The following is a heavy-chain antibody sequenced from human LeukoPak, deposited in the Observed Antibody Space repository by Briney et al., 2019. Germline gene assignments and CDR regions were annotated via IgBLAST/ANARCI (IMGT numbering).Heavy chain of an antibody. J-gene: IGHJ4*02. Sequence: SETLSLTCTVSGGSISSYYWSWIRQPPGKGLEWIGYIYYSGSTNYNPSLKSRVTISVDTSKNQFSLKLSSVTAADTAVYYCARGNVAVSRDYWGQGTLATVSS. CDR2: IYYSGST. CDR1: GGSISSYY. V-gene: IGHV4-59*01. D-gene: IGHD2-15*01. CDR3: ARGNVAVSRDY.